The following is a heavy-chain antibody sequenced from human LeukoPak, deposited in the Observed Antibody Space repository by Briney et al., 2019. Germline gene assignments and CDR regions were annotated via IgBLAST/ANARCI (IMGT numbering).Heavy chain of an antibody. CDR2: IKQDGSEK. CDR1: GFTVSSNY. Sequence: TGGSLRLSCAASGFTVSSNYMSWVRQAPGKGLEWVANIKQDGSEKYYVDSVKGRFTISRDNAKNSLYLQMNSLRAEDTAVYYCARDQLWFGPWGQGTLVTVSS. J-gene: IGHJ5*02. D-gene: IGHD1-1*01. CDR3: ARDQLWFGP. V-gene: IGHV3-7*03.